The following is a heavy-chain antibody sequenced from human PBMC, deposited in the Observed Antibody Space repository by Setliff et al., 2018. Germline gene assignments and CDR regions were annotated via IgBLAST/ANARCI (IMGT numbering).Heavy chain of an antibody. CDR1: GYSFSIQW. CDR3: ARRGERFFNWFDP. Sequence: GESLKISCEGSGYSFSIQWIAWVRQMPGKGLEWMGIISPGDSDTRYSPSFQGQVTISVDKSINTAYLQWNNLKASDTAVYYCARRGERFFNWFDPWGQGTLVTVSS. J-gene: IGHJ5*02. D-gene: IGHD2-21*01. V-gene: IGHV5-51*01. CDR2: ISPGDSDT.